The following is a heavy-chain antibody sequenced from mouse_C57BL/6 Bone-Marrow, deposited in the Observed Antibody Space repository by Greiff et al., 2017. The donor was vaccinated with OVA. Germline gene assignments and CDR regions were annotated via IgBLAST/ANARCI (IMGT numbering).Heavy chain of an antibody. J-gene: IGHJ4*01. CDR1: GYTFTDYY. Sequence: EVQLQQSGPELVKPGASVKISCKASGYTFTDYYMNWVKQSHGKSLEWIGDINPNNGGTSYNQKFKGKATLTVDKSSSTAYMELRSLTSEDSAVYYCASYGSSYEDYWGQGTSVTVSS. D-gene: IGHD1-1*01. CDR3: ASYGSSYEDY. V-gene: IGHV1-26*01. CDR2: INPNNGGT.